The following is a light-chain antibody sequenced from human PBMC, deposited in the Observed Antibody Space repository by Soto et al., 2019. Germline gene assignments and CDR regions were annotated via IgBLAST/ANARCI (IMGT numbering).Light chain of an antibody. CDR3: AAWDDSLSGRGV. J-gene: IGLJ1*01. V-gene: IGLV1-47*01. CDR1: SSNIGSNY. Sequence: QSVLTQPPSASGTPGQRVTISFFGSSSNIGSNYVYWYQQLPGTAPKLRICRNNQRPSGVPDRFSGSKSGTSASLAISGLRSEDEADYYCAAWDDSLSGRGVFGTGTKVTVL. CDR2: RNN.